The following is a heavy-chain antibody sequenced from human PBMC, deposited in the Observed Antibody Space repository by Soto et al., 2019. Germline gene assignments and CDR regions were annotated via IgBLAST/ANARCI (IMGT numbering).Heavy chain of an antibody. CDR3: ARLGGVHDAFDI. Sequence: EVQLVESGGGLVKPGGSLRLSCAASGFTFSSYSMNWVRQAPGKGLEWVSSISSSSSYIYYADSVKGRFTISRDNAKNSLYLQMNSLRAEDTAVYYCARLGGVHDAFDIWGQGTMVTVSS. CDR2: ISSSSSYI. V-gene: IGHV3-21*01. CDR1: GFTFSSYS. D-gene: IGHD2-8*01. J-gene: IGHJ3*02.